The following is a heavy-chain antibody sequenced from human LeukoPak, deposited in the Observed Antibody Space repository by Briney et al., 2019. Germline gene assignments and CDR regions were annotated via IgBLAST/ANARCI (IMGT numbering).Heavy chain of an antibody. D-gene: IGHD6-19*01. CDR2: IHADSGNT. V-gene: IGHV1-3*01. CDR1: GYTFTTCA. J-gene: IGHJ3*02. CDR3: TIGLAGDWDAFDI. Sequence: ASVKVSCKTSGYTFTTCAVHLVRQAPGQRLEWMGWIHADSGNTKYSQKLQGRVAIARDTSASTIYMELTSLRIEDTAVYFCTIGLAGDWDAFDIWGLGTLVTVSS.